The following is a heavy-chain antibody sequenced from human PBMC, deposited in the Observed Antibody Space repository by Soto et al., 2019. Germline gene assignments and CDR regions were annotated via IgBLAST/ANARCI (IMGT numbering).Heavy chain of an antibody. CDR3: TSRLITDKYYYGMDV. CDR1: GFTFSDYG. CDR2: VSGGGGTR. J-gene: IGHJ6*02. D-gene: IGHD3-22*01. Sequence: EGSLRLSCVASGFTFSDYGMSWVRQAPGKGLEWVSEVSGGGGTRNYADSVKGRFTISRDNSKNTLYLQMNRLRAEDTAVYYCTSRLITDKYYYGMDVWAQGTTVTVSS. V-gene: IGHV3-23*01.